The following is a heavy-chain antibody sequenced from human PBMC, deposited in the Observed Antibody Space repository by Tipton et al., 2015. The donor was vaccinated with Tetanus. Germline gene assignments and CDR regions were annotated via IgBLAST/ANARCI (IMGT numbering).Heavy chain of an antibody. CDR2: IDPNSCAT. V-gene: IGHV1-2*02. CDR1: GYTFTGYY. J-gene: IGHJ6*02. Sequence: QLVQSGAEMKKPGASVKVSCKASGYTFTGYYIYWVRQAPGQGLEWMGWIDPNSCATVYAQKFQGRVTMTMDKSISTAYMELRSLRADDTAVFYCARDRGDYSYYGMDVWGPGTPVTVS. CDR3: ARDRGDYSYYGMDV. D-gene: IGHD3-22*01.